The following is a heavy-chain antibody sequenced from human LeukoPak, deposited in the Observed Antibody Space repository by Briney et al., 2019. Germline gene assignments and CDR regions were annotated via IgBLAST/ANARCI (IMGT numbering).Heavy chain of an antibody. D-gene: IGHD2-15*01. CDR3: AGAFTPSDAFDI. V-gene: IGHV1-18*01. CDR2: ISAYNGNT. Sequence: ASVKVSCKASGYTFTSYGISWVRQAPGQGLEWMGWISAYNGNTNYAQKLQGRVTMTTDTSTSTAYMELRSLRSEDTAVYYCAGAFTPSDAFDIWGQGTMVTVSS. J-gene: IGHJ3*02. CDR1: GYTFTSYG.